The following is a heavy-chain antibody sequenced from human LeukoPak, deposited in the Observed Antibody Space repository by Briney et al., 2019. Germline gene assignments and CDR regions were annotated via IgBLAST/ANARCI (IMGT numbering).Heavy chain of an antibody. Sequence: GESLKISCKGSGYSFSTNWIAWVRQVPGKGLEWMGIIHPGDSDTRYSPAFQGHVTISADTSMNTAYLQWSSLKASDTAMYYCASPLTTEGIWAFDIWGQGTMITVSS. J-gene: IGHJ3*02. CDR2: IHPGDSDT. CDR1: GYSFSTNW. CDR3: ASPLTTEGIWAFDI. V-gene: IGHV5-51*01. D-gene: IGHD4-11*01.